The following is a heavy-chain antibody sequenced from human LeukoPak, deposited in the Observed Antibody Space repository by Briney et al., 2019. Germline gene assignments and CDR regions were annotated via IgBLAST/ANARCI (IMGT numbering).Heavy chain of an antibody. CDR1: GFTFSSYS. J-gene: IGHJ4*02. Sequence: GGSLRLSCAASGFTFSSYSMHWVRQAPGKGLEWVAVIWYDGSNKYYADSVKGRFTISRDNSKNTLYLQMNSLRAEDTAVYYCARPYCSGGSCAIDYWGQGTLVTVSS. CDR2: IWYDGSNK. D-gene: IGHD2-15*01. CDR3: ARPYCSGGSCAIDY. V-gene: IGHV3-33*08.